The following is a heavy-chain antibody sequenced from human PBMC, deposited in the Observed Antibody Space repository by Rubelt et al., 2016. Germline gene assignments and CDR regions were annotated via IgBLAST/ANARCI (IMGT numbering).Heavy chain of an antibody. J-gene: IGHJ3*02. CDR1: GFTFSSYW. Sequence: VQLLDSGGGLVQPGGSLRLSCATSGFTFSSYWMHWVRQAPGKGLVWVSRIKSDGSSTSYADSVKGRFTISSDNAQNTLCLHMKSLRAEDTAVYYCARDGSWGGKESAFDIWGQGTMVTVSS. V-gene: IGHV3-74*01. CDR3: ARDGSWGGKESAFDI. D-gene: IGHD4-23*01. CDR2: IKSDGSST.